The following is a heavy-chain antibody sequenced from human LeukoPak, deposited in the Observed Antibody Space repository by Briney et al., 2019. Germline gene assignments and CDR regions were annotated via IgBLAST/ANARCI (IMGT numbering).Heavy chain of an antibody. CDR3: AKDVNTGGDYFDY. Sequence: PPGGSLRLSCAASGFTFSSYAMSWVRQVPGKGLEWVSAISGSGGSTYYADSVNGRFTISRDNSKNTLYLQMNSLRAEDTAVYYCAKDVNTGGDYFDYWGQGTLVTVSS. V-gene: IGHV3-23*01. D-gene: IGHD1-14*01. CDR2: ISGSGGST. CDR1: GFTFSSYA. J-gene: IGHJ4*02.